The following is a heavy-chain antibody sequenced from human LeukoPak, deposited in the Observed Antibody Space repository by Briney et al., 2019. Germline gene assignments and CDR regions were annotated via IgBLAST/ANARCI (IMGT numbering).Heavy chain of an antibody. CDR2: IRSDASEK. D-gene: IGHD3-22*01. V-gene: IGHV3-30*02. CDR1: GFTFSTYG. CDR3: ALDSSGYYYNY. J-gene: IGHJ4*02. Sequence: PGGSLRLSCAASGFTFSTYGMHWVRQAPGRGLEWVAFIRSDASEKYYADSVKGRFTTSRDNSKNTLYMQMNSLRVEDTAVYYCALDSSGYYYNYWGQGTPVTDSP.